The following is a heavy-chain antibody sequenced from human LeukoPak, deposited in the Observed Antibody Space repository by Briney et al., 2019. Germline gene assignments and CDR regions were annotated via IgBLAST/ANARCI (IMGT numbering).Heavy chain of an antibody. V-gene: IGHV4-39*01. D-gene: IGHD3-10*01. J-gene: IGHJ4*02. CDR1: GGSISSSSYY. CDR3: ARFQTREYYFDY. Sequence: PSETLSLTCTVSGGSISSSSYYWGWIRQPPGKGLEWIGSIYYSGSTYYNPSLKSRVTISVDTSKNQFSLKLSSVTAADTAVYYCARFQTREYYFDYWGQGTLVTVSS. CDR2: IYYSGST.